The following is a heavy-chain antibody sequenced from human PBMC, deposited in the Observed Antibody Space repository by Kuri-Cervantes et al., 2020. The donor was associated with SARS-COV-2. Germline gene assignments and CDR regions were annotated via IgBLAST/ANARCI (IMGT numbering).Heavy chain of an antibody. D-gene: IGHD2-2*01. CDR1: GFTFSSYS. V-gene: IGHV3-48*01. Sequence: GESLKISCAASGFTFSSYSMNWVRQAPGKGLEWVSYISSSSSTIYYADSVKGRFTISRDNAKNSLYLQMNSLKTEDTAVYYCTRATDYCSRTTCYAYYYYYMDVWGKGTTVTVSS. J-gene: IGHJ6*03. CDR2: ISSSSSTI. CDR3: TRATDYCSRTTCYAYYYYYMDV.